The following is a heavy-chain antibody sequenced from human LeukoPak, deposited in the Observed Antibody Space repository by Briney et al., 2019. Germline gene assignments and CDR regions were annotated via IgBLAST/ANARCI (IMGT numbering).Heavy chain of an antibody. Sequence: ASVKVSCKASGYTFTSYAMNWVRQAPGQGLEWMGWINTNTGNPAYAQGFTGRFVFSLDTSVSTAYLRISSLKAEGTAVYYCARGVVAIDPWGQGTLVTVSS. CDR3: ARGVVAIDP. D-gene: IGHD5-12*01. CDR1: GYTFTSYA. V-gene: IGHV7-4-1*02. CDR2: INTNTGNP. J-gene: IGHJ5*02.